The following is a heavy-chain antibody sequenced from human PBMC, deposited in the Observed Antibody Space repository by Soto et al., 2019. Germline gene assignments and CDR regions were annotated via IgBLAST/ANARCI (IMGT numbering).Heavy chain of an antibody. V-gene: IGHV3-23*01. J-gene: IGHJ4*02. Sequence: GGSLRLSCAASGFTFISHAMTWVRKAPGKGLEWVSGLSDSGGSRYYADSVKGRFTISRDNSMNTLYLQMKTLRAEDTAVYYCAKVSSSWYAGFFDLWGQGTLVTVSS. CDR1: GFTFISHA. CDR3: AKVSSSWYAGFFDL. CDR2: LSDSGGSR. D-gene: IGHD6-13*01.